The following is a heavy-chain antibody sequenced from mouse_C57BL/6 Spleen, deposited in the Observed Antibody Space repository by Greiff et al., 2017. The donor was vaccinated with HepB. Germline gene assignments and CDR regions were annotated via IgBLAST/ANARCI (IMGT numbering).Heavy chain of an antibody. CDR3: TTLANWDENY. D-gene: IGHD4-1*01. CDR2: IDPENGDT. Sequence: EVKLQESGAELVRPGASVKLSCTASGFNIKDDYMHWVKQRPEQGLEWIGWIDPENGDTEYASKFQGKATITADTSSNTAYLQLSSLTSEDTAVYYCTTLANWDENYWGQGTTLTVSS. V-gene: IGHV14-4*01. CDR1: GFNIKDDY. J-gene: IGHJ2*01.